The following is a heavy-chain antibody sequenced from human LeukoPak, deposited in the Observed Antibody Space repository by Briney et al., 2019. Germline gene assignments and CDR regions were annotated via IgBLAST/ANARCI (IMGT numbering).Heavy chain of an antibody. D-gene: IGHD3-3*01. J-gene: IGHJ4*02. CDR1: GGTFSSYA. CDR3: ARDGGNSFDY. Sequence: ASVKVSCKASGGTFSSYAISWVRQAPGQGLEWMGIINPSGGSTSYAQRFQGRVTMTRDTSTSTVYMELSSLRSEDTAVYYCARDGGNSFDYWGQGTLVTVSS. CDR2: INPSGGST. V-gene: IGHV1-46*01.